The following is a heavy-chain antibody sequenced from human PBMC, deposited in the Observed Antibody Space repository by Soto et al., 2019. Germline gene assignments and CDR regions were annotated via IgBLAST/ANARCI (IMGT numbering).Heavy chain of an antibody. D-gene: IGHD3-16*01. CDR2: ISSSSSYI. V-gene: IGHV3-21*01. CDR1: GFTFSSYS. J-gene: IGHJ5*02. Sequence: GGSLRLSCAASGFTFSSYSMNWVRQAPGKGLEWVSSISSSSSYIYYADSVKGRFTISRDNAKNSLYLQMNSLRAEDTAVYYCASDLGTQEKDPMFDPSGQGTLVTVSS. CDR3: ASDLGTQEKDPMFDP.